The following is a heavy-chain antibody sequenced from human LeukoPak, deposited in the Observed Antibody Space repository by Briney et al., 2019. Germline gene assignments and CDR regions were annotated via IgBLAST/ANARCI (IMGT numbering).Heavy chain of an antibody. CDR3: ARASYGSGSYRR. CDR2: INHSGST. V-gene: IGHV4-34*01. D-gene: IGHD3-10*01. J-gene: IGHJ4*02. Sequence: SETLSLTCAVYGGSFSGYYWGWIRQPPGKGLEWIGEINHSGSTNYNPSLKSRVTISVDTSKNQFSLKLSSVTAADTAVYYCARASYGSGSYRRWGQGTLVTVSS. CDR1: GGSFSGYY.